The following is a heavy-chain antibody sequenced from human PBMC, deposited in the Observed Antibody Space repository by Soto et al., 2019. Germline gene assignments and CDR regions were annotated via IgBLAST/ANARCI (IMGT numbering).Heavy chain of an antibody. J-gene: IGHJ4*02. D-gene: IGHD6-6*01. CDR1: GFTFSSYA. CDR3: ARDRAARPYYFDY. V-gene: IGHV3-30-3*01. CDR2: ISYDGSNK. Sequence: QVQLVESGGGVVQPGRSLRLSCAASGFTFSSYAMHWVRQAPGKGLEWVAVISYDGSNKYYADSVKGRFTISRDNSKNTLYLQMNSLRAEDTAVYYCARDRAARPYYFDYWGQGTLVTVSS.